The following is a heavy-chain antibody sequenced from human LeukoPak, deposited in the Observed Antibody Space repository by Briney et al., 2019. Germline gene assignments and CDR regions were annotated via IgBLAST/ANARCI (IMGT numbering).Heavy chain of an antibody. D-gene: IGHD2-21*01. CDR1: GFTFSSYA. CDR3: AGGILWHGYYYYYYMDV. CDR2: ISGSGGST. J-gene: IGHJ6*03. V-gene: IGHV3-23*01. Sequence: GGSLRLSCAASGFTFSSYAMSWVRQAPGKGLEWVSAISGSGGSTYYADSVKGRFTISRDNSKNTLYLQMNSLRAEDTAVYYCAGGILWHGYYYYYYMDVWGKGTTVTVSS.